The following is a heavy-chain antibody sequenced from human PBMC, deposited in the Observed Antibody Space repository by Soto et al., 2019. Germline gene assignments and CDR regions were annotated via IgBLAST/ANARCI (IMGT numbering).Heavy chain of an antibody. D-gene: IGHD5-12*01. J-gene: IGHJ5*02. CDR3: ARHHGPTTSENWFDP. CDR2: ISTYSGDT. Sequence: QVHLVQSGVEVKTPGASVKVSCQASRYTFFTYDISWVRQAPGQGLEWMGWISTYSGDTKHAQKFQGRVTMTTDTSTTTAYLELRSLRSDDTAVYYCARHHGPTTSENWFDPWGQGTLVTVSS. V-gene: IGHV1-18*01. CDR1: RYTFFTYD.